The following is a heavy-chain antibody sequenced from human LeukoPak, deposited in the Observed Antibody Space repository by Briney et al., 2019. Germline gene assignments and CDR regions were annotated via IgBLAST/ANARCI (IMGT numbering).Heavy chain of an antibody. V-gene: IGHV4-59*01. J-gene: IGHJ3*02. CDR2: IYYSGST. Sequence: SETLSPTCTVSGGSISSYYWSWIRQPPGKGLEWIGYIYYSGSTNYNPSLKSRVTISVDTSKNQFSLKLSSVTAADTAVYYCARGYYDILTGYYDAFDIWGQGTMVTVSS. CDR1: GGSISSYY. D-gene: IGHD3-9*01. CDR3: ARGYYDILTGYYDAFDI.